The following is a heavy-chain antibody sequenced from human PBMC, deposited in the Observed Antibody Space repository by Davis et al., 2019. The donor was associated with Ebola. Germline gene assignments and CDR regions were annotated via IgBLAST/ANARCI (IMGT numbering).Heavy chain of an antibody. CDR2: IYYSGST. J-gene: IGHJ5*02. CDR1: GGSISSYY. Sequence: PSETLSLTCTVSGGSISSYYWSWIRQPPGKGLEWIGYIYYSGSTNYNPSLKSRVTISVDTSKNQFSLKLSSVTAADTAVYYCARAQARAWITIFGVRWFDPWGQGTLVTVSS. CDR3: ARAQARAWITIFGVRWFDP. D-gene: IGHD3-3*01. V-gene: IGHV4-59*12.